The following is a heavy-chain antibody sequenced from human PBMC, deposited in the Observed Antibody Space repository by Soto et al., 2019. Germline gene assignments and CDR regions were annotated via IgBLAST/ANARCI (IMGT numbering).Heavy chain of an antibody. CDR3: ANSDSSGYPTYYYYGMDV. D-gene: IGHD3-22*01. Sequence: GGSLRLSCGASGFTFSSYGMHWVRQAPGKGLEWVAVISYDGSNKYYADSVKGRFTISRDNSKNTLYLQMNSLRAEDTAVYYCANSDSSGYPTYYYYGMDVWGQGTTVTVSS. CDR2: ISYDGSNK. J-gene: IGHJ6*02. CDR1: GFTFSSYG. V-gene: IGHV3-30*18.